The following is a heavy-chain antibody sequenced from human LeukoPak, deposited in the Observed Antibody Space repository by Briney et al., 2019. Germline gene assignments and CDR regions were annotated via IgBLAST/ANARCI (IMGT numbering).Heavy chain of an antibody. CDR1: GFXFSSYA. CDR3: AKEGGRTVTNRDY. V-gene: IGHV3-23*01. Sequence: GGSLRLSCAASGFXFSSYAISWVRQAPGKGLEWVSVISVGGDNTYYADSVRGRFTISRDNSKNTLYLQMNSLGADDTAVYYCAKEGGRTVTNRDYWGQGTLVTVSS. J-gene: IGHJ4*02. CDR2: ISVGGDNT. D-gene: IGHD4-17*01.